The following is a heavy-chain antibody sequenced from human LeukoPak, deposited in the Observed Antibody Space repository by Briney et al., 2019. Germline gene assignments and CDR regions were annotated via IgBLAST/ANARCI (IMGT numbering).Heavy chain of an antibody. D-gene: IGHD3-9*01. V-gene: IGHV4-39*01. CDR1: GGSISSSSYY. CDR2: IYYSGST. Sequence: SETLSLTCTVSGGSISSSSYYWGWIRQPPGKGLEGVGSIYYSGSTYYNPSLKSRVTISVDTSKNQFSLKVSSVTAADTAVYYCARTYDILTGYYPDWGQGTLVAVSS. CDR3: ARTYDILTGYYPD. J-gene: IGHJ4*02.